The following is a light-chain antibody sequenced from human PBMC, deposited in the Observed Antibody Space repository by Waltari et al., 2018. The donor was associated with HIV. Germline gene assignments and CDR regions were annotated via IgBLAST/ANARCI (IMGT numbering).Light chain of an antibody. CDR1: QSISSSC. V-gene: IGKV3-20*01. J-gene: IGKJ3*01. Sequence: EIVLTQSPGTLSLSPGERATLSCRASQSISSSCLAWHQQKPGQAPSLLIYDASNRATGIPDRFSGSGSGTDFTLTISRLEPEDFAVYYCQQYDSSVTFGPGTKVDIK. CDR3: QQYDSSVT. CDR2: DAS.